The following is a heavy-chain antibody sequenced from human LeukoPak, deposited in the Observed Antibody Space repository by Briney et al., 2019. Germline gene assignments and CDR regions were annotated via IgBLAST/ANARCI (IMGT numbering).Heavy chain of an antibody. CDR2: ITSNGGST. D-gene: IGHD3-16*02. CDR3: ARQRLRLGELSLLLYY. CDR1: GFTFSSYA. Sequence: GGSLRLSCAASGFTFSSYAMHWVRQAPGKVLEYVSVITSNGGSTYYANSVKGRFTISRDNSKNTLYLQMGSLRAEDMAVYYCARQRLRLGELSLLLYYWGQGILVTVSS. J-gene: IGHJ4*02. V-gene: IGHV3-64*01.